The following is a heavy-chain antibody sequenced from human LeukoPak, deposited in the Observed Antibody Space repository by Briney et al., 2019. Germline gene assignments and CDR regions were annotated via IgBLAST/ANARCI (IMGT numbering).Heavy chain of an antibody. CDR3: ANHYYDSSGYPDAFDI. Sequence: GGSLRLSCAASGFTFSSYAMSWVRQAPGKGLEWVSAISGSGGSTYYADSVKGRLTISRDNSKNTLYLQMNSLRAEDTAVYYCANHYYDSSGYPDAFDIWGQGTMVTVSS. CDR2: ISGSGGST. D-gene: IGHD3-22*01. J-gene: IGHJ3*02. V-gene: IGHV3-23*01. CDR1: GFTFSSYA.